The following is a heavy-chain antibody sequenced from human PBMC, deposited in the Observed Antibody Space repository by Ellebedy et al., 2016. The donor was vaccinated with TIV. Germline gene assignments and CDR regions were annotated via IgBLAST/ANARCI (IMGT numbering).Heavy chain of an antibody. V-gene: IGHV1-8*01. Sequence: AASVKVSCKDSGYTFTSYDIYWVRQATGQGLEWMGWMNPNSGNTEYAQKFQGRVPMTRNPSITTAFMELSSLRSEATAVYYCARGPFMITFGGVIMDVWGQGTTVTVSS. D-gene: IGHD3-16*02. CDR3: ARGPFMITFGGVIMDV. CDR2: MNPNSGNT. J-gene: IGHJ6*02. CDR1: GYTFTSYD.